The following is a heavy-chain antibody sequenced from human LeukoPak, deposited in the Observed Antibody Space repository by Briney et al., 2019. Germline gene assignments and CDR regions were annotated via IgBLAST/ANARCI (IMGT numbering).Heavy chain of an antibody. CDR2: IVGSGGSA. J-gene: IGHJ4*02. V-gene: IGHV3-23*01. CDR1: GFTFSNYA. CDR3: AKCSPSIAVAGTLDY. D-gene: IGHD6-19*01. Sequence: PGGSLRLSCAASGFTFSNYAMSWVRQAPGKGLEMVSGIVGSGGSAYYADSVKGRFIISRDNSKNTLYLQMNSLRAEDTAVYFCAKCSPSIAVAGTLDYWGQGTLITVSS.